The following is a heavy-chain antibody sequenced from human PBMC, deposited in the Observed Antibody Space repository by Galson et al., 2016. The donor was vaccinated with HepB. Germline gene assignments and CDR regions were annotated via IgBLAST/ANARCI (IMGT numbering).Heavy chain of an antibody. CDR1: GMTFSDSY. Sequence: SLRLSCAASGMTFSDSYMSWIRQPPGRGLEWVAYISSASATIHYADSVRGRFTISRDNRRSLLFLEMNSLRAEDTALYYCANDQKPRGFDYWGQGTLVTASS. J-gene: IGHJ4*02. D-gene: IGHD3-10*01. CDR2: ISSASATI. CDR3: ANDQKPRGFDY. V-gene: IGHV3-11*01.